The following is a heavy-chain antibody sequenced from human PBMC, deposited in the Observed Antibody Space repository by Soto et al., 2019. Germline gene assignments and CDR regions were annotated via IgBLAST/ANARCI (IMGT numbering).Heavy chain of an antibody. CDR3: ARDRKVMGDYDFWSGRFRGYYMDV. V-gene: IGHV3-33*01. Sequence: GGSLRLSCAASGFTFSSYGMHWVRQAPGKGLEWVAVIWYDGSNKYYADSVKGRFTISRDNSKNTLYLQMNSLRAEDTAVYYCARDRKVMGDYDFWSGRFRGYYMDVWGKGTTVTVSS. D-gene: IGHD3-3*01. CDR1: GFTFSSYG. CDR2: IWYDGSNK. J-gene: IGHJ6*03.